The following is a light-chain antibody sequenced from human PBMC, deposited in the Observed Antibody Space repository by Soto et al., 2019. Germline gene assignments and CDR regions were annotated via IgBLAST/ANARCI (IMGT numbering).Light chain of an antibody. CDR1: QSVSSY. V-gene: IGKV3-11*01. Sequence: EIVLTQSPATLSLSPGERATLSCRASQSVSSYLAWYQQKPGQAPRLLIYDASNRATGIPARFSGSGSGTDFTLTISSLEPEDFAVYDCQKRSNWPPFTFGPGTKVDIK. CDR3: QKRSNWPPFT. J-gene: IGKJ3*01. CDR2: DAS.